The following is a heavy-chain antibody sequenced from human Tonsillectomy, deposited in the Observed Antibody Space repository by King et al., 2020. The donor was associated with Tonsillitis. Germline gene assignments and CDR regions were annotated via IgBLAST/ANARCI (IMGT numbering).Heavy chain of an antibody. CDR3: ARRYLYTPTDAFDI. CDR2: ITSASTYI. D-gene: IGHD2-2*02. J-gene: IGHJ3*02. CDR1: GFTFSSYS. V-gene: IGHV3-21*01. Sequence: VQLVESGGGLVKPGGSLRLSCAASGFTFSSYSMNWVRQAPGKGLQWVSSITSASTYIYYADSVKGRFTISRYNAKNSLYLQMNSLRAEDTAVYYCARRYLYTPTDAFDIWGQGTMVTVSS.